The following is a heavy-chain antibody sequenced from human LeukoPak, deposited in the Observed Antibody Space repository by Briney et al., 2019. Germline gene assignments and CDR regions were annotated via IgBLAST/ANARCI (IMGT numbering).Heavy chain of an antibody. Sequence: PSQTLCLTCTVSGGSISSGGYYWSWIRQHPGKGLEWIGYIYYSGSTYYNPSLKSRVTISVDTSKNQFSLKLSSVTAADTAVYYCARVPGVRGVWFDPWGQGTLVTVSS. CDR2: IYYSGST. D-gene: IGHD3-10*01. CDR3: ARVPGVRGVWFDP. V-gene: IGHV4-31*03. J-gene: IGHJ5*02. CDR1: GGSISSGGYY.